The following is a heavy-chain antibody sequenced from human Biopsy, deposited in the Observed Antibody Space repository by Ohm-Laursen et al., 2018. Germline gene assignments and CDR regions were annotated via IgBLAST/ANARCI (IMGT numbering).Heavy chain of an antibody. CDR1: GGSISSGGSY. V-gene: IGHV4-31*01. J-gene: IGHJ5*02. D-gene: IGHD3-22*01. CDR2: IFNSANT. CDR3: ARGEYFDSNGYCWFDP. Sequence: SQTLSLTCTVSGGSISSGGSYWSWNRQRPGMGLEWIGYIFNSANTYYNPSLKNLITISGDTSKNQFSLKLKSVTAADTAVYYCARGEYFDSNGYCWFDPWGQGTLVTVSS.